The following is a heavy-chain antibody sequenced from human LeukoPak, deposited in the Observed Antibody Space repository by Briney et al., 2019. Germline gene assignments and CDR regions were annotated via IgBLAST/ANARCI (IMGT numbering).Heavy chain of an antibody. Sequence: PGGSLRLSCAASGFTFSSYSMNWVRQAPGKGLEWVSSISSSSSYIYYADSVKGRFTISRDNAKNSLYLQMNSLRAEDTAVYYCARDSVVVPAAIGGHDAFDIWGQGTMVTVSS. CDR1: GFTFSSYS. CDR3: ARDSVVVPAAIGGHDAFDI. D-gene: IGHD2-2*02. V-gene: IGHV3-21*01. CDR2: ISSSSSYI. J-gene: IGHJ3*02.